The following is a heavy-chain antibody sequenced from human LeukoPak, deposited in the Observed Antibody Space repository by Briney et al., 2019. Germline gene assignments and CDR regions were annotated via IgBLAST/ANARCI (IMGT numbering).Heavy chain of an antibody. D-gene: IGHD6-6*01. CDR3: ARLYSSSSGKAFDI. J-gene: IGHJ3*02. Sequence: GGSLRLSCAASGLTLSGYTMNWVRQAPGKGLEWVSYISSGRTIYYADSVKGRFTISRDNAKNSLYLQMNSLRAEDTAVYYCARLYSSSSGKAFDIWGQGTMVTVSS. CDR2: ISSGRTI. V-gene: IGHV3-69-1*02. CDR1: GLTLSGYT.